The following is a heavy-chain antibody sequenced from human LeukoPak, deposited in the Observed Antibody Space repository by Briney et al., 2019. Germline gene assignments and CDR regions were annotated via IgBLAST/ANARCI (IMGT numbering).Heavy chain of an antibody. J-gene: IGHJ6*03. CDR3: ARERRYYYYMDV. V-gene: IGHV1-2*02. CDR1: GYTFPSYA. CDR2: INPNSGGT. Sequence: ASVKVSCKASGYTFPSYAISWVRQAPGQGLEWMGWINPNSGGTNYAQKFQGRVTMTRDTSISTAYMELSRLRSDDTAVYYCARERRYYYYMDVWGKGTTVTVSS.